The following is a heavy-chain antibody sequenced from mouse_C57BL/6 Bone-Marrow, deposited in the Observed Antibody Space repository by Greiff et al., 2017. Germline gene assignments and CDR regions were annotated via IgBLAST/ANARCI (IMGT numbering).Heavy chain of an antibody. V-gene: IGHV5-6*02. D-gene: IGHD2-4*01. CDR3: ARRGITAYFDY. CDR2: ISSGGSYT. J-gene: IGHJ2*01. Sequence: EVKLLESGGDLVKPGGSLKLSCAASGFTFSSYGMSWVRQTPDKRLEWVATISSGGSYTYYPDSVKGRFTISRDNAKNTLYLQMSRLKSEDTAMYYCARRGITAYFDYWGQGTTLTVSS. CDR1: GFTFSSYG.